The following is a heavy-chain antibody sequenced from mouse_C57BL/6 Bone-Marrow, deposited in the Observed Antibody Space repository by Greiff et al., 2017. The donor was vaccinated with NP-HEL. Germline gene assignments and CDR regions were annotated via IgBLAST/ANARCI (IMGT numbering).Heavy chain of an antibody. CDR3: AREPPFYDGYYWFAY. V-gene: IGHV5-4*03. J-gene: IGHJ3*01. CDR2: ISDGGSYT. CDR1: GFTFSSYA. Sequence: EVKLVESGGGLVKPGGSLKLSCAASGFTFSSYAMSWVRQTPEKRLEWVATISDGGSYTYYPDNVKGRFTISRDNAKNNLYLQMSHLKSEDTAMYYCAREPPFYDGYYWFAYWGKGTLVTVSA. D-gene: IGHD2-3*01.